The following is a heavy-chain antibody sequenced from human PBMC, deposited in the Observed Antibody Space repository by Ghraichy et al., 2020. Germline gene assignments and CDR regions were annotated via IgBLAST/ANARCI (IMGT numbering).Heavy chain of an antibody. Sequence: GESLNISCAASGFTFSSYGMSWVRQTPGKGLEWVSGISNDGATEYDADSVKGRFIVSRDTSKKTISLQMHSLRGEDTAVYYCAKGAGCSRINGNGFYYYYYSDVWGKGTTVTVSS. CDR2: ISNDGATE. CDR3: AKGAGCSRINGNGFYYYYYSDV. D-gene: IGHD2-2*01. V-gene: IGHV3-23*01. J-gene: IGHJ6*03. CDR1: GFTFSSYG.